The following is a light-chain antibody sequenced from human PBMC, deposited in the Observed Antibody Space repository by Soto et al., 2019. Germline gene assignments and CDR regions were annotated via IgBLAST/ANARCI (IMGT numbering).Light chain of an antibody. CDR2: KAS. CDR3: QQYNSYSWT. Sequence: DIQMTQSPSTLSASVGARVSITCRASQSISSWLAWYQQKPGKAPKLLIYKASSLESGVPSRFSGSGSGTEFTLTISSLQPDDFATYDCQQYNSYSWTFGQGTKVEIK. CDR1: QSISSW. J-gene: IGKJ1*01. V-gene: IGKV1-5*03.